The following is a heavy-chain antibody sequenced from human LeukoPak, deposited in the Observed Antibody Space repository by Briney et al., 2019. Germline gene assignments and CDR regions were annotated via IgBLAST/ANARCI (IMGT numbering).Heavy chain of an antibody. CDR2: ISGSGGST. Sequence: GGSLRLSCAASGFSFGSYWMSWVRQAPGKGLEWVSAISGSGGSTYYADSVKGRFTISRDNSKNTLYLQMNSLRAEDTAVYYCAKGEMTTVTPFDYWGQGTLVTVSS. CDR1: GFSFGSYW. D-gene: IGHD4-11*01. CDR3: AKGEMTTVTPFDY. J-gene: IGHJ4*02. V-gene: IGHV3-23*01.